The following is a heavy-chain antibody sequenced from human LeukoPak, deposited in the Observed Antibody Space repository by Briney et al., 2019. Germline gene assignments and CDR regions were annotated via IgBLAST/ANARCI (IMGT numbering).Heavy chain of an antibody. CDR1: GFIFSDYY. CDR2: ISSSGSTM. D-gene: IGHD5-12*01. CDR3: ARDPGSGYEEHFDY. J-gene: IGHJ4*02. Sequence: GSLRLSCAASGFIFSDYYMSWIRQAPGKGLEWVSYISSSGSTMYYTDSVKGRFTISRDNAKDSLYLQMNSLRAEDTAVYYCARDPGSGYEEHFDYWGQGTLVTVSS. V-gene: IGHV3-11*01.